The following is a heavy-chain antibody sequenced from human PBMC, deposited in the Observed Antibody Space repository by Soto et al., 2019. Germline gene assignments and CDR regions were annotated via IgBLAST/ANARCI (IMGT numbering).Heavy chain of an antibody. CDR3: ASVKRGEGAKPSITMVRGVGPFDY. CDR1: GFTFSSYS. J-gene: IGHJ4*02. CDR2: ISSSSSYI. Sequence: GGSLRLSCAASGFTFSSYSMNWVRQAPGKGLEWVSSISSSSSYIYYADSVKGRFTISRDNAKNSLYLQMNSLRAEDTAVYYCASVKRGEGAKPSITMVRGVGPFDYWGQGTLVTVSS. D-gene: IGHD3-10*01. V-gene: IGHV3-21*01.